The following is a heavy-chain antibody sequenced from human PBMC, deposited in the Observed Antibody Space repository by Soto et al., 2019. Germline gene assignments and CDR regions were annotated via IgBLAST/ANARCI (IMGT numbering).Heavy chain of an antibody. CDR3: TTNIVLVPAAMWEGDV. V-gene: IGHV3-15*07. J-gene: IGHJ6*02. CDR1: GFTFSNAW. D-gene: IGHD2-2*01. Sequence: EVQLVESGGGLVKPGGSLRLSCAASGFTFSNAWMNWVRQAPGKGLEWVGRIKSKTDGGTTDYAAPVKGRFTISRDDSNTTLYLQMNSLKTEDTAVYYCTTNIVLVPAAMWEGDVWGQGTTVTVSS. CDR2: IKSKTDGGTT.